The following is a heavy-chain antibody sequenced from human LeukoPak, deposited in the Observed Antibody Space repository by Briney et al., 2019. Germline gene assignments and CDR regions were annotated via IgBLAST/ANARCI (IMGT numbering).Heavy chain of an antibody. D-gene: IGHD3-3*01. CDR1: GDSVSSNSAA. CDR2: TYYRSKWYN. V-gene: IGHV6-1*01. CDR3: ARDSTYYDFWSGYFDFDC. J-gene: IGHJ4*02. Sequence: SQTLSLTCAISGDSVSSNSAAWNWIRQSPSRGLEWLGRTYYRSKWYNDYAVSVKSRITINPDTSKNQFSLQLNSVTPEDTAVYYCARDSTYYDFWSGYFDFDCWGQGTLVTVSS.